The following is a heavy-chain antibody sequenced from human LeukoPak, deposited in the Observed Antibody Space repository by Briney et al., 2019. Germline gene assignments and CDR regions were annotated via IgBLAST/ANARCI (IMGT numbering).Heavy chain of an antibody. D-gene: IGHD2/OR15-2a*01. CDR1: GFTFSSYA. CDR2: FGGSGGTT. V-gene: IGHV3-23*01. CDR3: GWSTTTRDFGLDV. Sequence: GGSLRLSCAASGFTFSSYALSWVRQAPGKGLEWVSSFGGSGGTTYYADSVKGRFTISRDNSNNTVYLQMNSLRAEDTAIYYCGWSTTTRDFGLDVWGQGTTVTVSS. J-gene: IGHJ6*02.